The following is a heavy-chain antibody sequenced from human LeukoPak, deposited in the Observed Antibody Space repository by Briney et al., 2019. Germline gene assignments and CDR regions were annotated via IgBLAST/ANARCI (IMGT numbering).Heavy chain of an antibody. V-gene: IGHV1-18*01. D-gene: IGHD3-22*01. CDR2: INTGKGNT. CDR1: GYTFTSYG. J-gene: IGHJ4*02. Sequence: ASVKVSCKASGYTFTSYGISWVRQAPGQGLEWMGWINTGKGNTKYSQKFQGRVTITMDTSASTAYMELSSLRSEDTAVYYCARAPYDSSDHAHQMGYYFDYWGQGTLVTVSS. CDR3: ARAPYDSSDHAHQMGYYFDY.